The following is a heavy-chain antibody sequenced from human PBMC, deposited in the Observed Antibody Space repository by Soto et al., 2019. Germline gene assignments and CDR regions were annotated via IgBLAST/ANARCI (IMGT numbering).Heavy chain of an antibody. CDR3: ARDTYYDFWSGYNWFAP. Sequence: GASVKVSCKASGYTFTSYYMHWVRQAPGQGLEWMGIINPSGGSTSYAQKFQGRVTMTRDTSTSTVYMELSSLRSEDTAVYYCARDTYYDFWSGYNWFAPWGQGTLVTVSS. CDR2: INPSGGST. V-gene: IGHV1-46*01. J-gene: IGHJ5*02. CDR1: GYTFTSYY. D-gene: IGHD3-3*01.